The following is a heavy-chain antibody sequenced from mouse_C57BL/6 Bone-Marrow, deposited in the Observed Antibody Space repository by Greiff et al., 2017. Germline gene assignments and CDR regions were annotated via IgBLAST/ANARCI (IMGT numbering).Heavy chain of an antibody. D-gene: IGHD2-4*01. CDR1: GYAFTNYL. V-gene: IGHV1-54*01. CDR3: ARGGLRRRENVWFAY. CDR2: INPGSGGT. J-gene: IGHJ3*01. Sequence: QVQLQQSGAELVRPGTSVKVSCKASGYAFTNYLIEWVKQRPGQGLEWIGVINPGSGGTNYNEKFKGKATLTADKSSSTAYMQLSSLTSEDSAVYFCARGGLRRRENVWFAYWGQGTLVTVSA.